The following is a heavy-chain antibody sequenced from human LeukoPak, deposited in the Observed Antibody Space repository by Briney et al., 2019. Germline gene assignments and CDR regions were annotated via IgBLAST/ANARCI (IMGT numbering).Heavy chain of an antibody. CDR2: INHSGST. D-gene: IGHD6-13*01. Sequence: SETLSLTCAVYGGSFSGYYWSWIRQPPGKGLEWIGEINHSGSTNYNPSLKSRVTISVDTSKNQFSLKLSSVTAADTAVYYCAREVVAAPGTVDYWGQGTGVTVSS. J-gene: IGHJ4*01. V-gene: IGHV4-34*01. CDR1: GGSFSGYY. CDR3: AREVVAAPGTVDY.